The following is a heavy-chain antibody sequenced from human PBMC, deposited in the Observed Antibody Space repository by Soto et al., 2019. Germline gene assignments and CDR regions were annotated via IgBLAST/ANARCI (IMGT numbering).Heavy chain of an antibody. CDR2: IYHSGST. CDR1: GGSISSGGYS. V-gene: IGHV4-30-2*01. J-gene: IGHJ4*02. CDR3: ARGSVEMATMLDY. Sequence: PSETLSLTCAVSGGSISSGGYSWRWIRQPPGKGLEWIGYIYHSGSTYYNPSLKSRVTISVDRSKNQFSLKLSSVTAADTAVYYCARGSVEMATMLDYWGQGTLVTVSS. D-gene: IGHD5-12*01.